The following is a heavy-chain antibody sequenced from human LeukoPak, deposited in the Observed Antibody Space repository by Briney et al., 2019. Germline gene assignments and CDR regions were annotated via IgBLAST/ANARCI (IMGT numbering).Heavy chain of an antibody. CDR1: GFTFSKYY. D-gene: IGHD1-26*01. J-gene: IGHJ4*02. CDR3: ARDREVGATIHDY. Sequence: GGSLRLSCAASGFTFSKYYMSWVRQAPGKGLEWVANIKQDGSTKSYVDSVKGRFTISRGDAENSLYLEMNSLRDEDTAVYFCARDREVGATIHDYWGQGTLVTVSS. V-gene: IGHV3-7*01. CDR2: IKQDGSTK.